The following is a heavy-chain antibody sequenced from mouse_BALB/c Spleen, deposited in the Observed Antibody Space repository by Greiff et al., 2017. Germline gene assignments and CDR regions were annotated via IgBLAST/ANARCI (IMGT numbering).Heavy chain of an antibody. CDR1: GFTFSSYA. V-gene: IGHV5-9-4*01. CDR2: ISSGGSYT. D-gene: IGHD2-2*01. J-gene: IGHJ1*01. CDR3: ARSEGLRRDWYFEV. Sequence: EVKVVESGGGLVKPGGSLKLSCAASGFTFSSYAMSWVRQSPEKRLEWVAEISSGGSYTYYPDTVTGRFTISRDNAKNTLYLEMSSLRSEDTAMYYCARSEGLRRDWYFEVWGAGTTVTVSS.